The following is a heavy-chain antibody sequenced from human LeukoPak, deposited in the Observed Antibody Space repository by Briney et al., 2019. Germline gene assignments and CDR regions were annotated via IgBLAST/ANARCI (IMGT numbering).Heavy chain of an antibody. Sequence: SETLSLTCAVYGGPFSGYYWSWIRQPPGKGLEWIGEINHSGSTNYNPSLKSRVTISVDTSKNQFSLKLSSVTAADTAVYYCARGRVWLAYGNPYWFDPWGQGTLVTVSS. CDR2: INHSGST. D-gene: IGHD6-19*01. J-gene: IGHJ5*02. CDR1: GGPFSGYY. CDR3: ARGRVWLAYGNPYWFDP. V-gene: IGHV4-34*01.